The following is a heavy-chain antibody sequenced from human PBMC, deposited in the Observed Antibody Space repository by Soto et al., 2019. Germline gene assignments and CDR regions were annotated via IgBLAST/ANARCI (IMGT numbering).Heavy chain of an antibody. V-gene: IGHV3-21*01. CDR2: ISSSSSYI. J-gene: IGHJ3*02. CDR3: AGGSRDSSPPEDAFDI. CDR1: GFTFSSYS. Sequence: GGSLRLSCAASGFTFSSYSMNWVRQAPGKGLEWVSSISSSSSYIYYADSVKGRFTISRDNAKNSLYLQMNSLRAEDTAVYYCAGGSRDSSPPEDAFDIWGQGTMVTVS. D-gene: IGHD6-13*01.